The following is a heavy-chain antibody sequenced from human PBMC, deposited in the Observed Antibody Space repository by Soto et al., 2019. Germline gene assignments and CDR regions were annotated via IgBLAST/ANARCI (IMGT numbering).Heavy chain of an antibody. CDR2: VFHNGDT. V-gene: IGHV4-4*02. J-gene: IGHJ4*02. CDR1: GDSISRSVW. D-gene: IGHD7-27*01. Sequence: SLTCAVSGDSISRSVWWTWVRQPPGKVLEWIGEVFHNGDTNYNPSLKSRVTMSVDKSTNDFSLKVTSVTAADTAIYYCARKAWVRFDYWGQGALVTVSS. CDR3: ARKAWVRFDY.